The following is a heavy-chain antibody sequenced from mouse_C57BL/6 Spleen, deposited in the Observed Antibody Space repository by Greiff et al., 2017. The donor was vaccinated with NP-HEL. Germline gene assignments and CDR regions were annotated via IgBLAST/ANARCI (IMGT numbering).Heavy chain of an antibody. CDR2: IYPRDGST. J-gene: IGHJ3*01. D-gene: IGHD1-1*01. Sequence: QVHVKQSGPELVKPGASVKLSCKASGYTFTSYDINWVKQRPGQGLEWIGWIYPRDGSTKYNEKFKGKATLTVDTSSSTAYMELHSLTSEDSAVYFCARGGYGSSLAYWGQGTLVTVSA. CDR3: ARGGYGSSLAY. V-gene: IGHV1-85*01. CDR1: GYTFTSYD.